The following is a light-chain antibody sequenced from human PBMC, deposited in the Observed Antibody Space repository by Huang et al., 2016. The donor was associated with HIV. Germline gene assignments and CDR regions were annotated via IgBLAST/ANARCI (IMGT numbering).Light chain of an antibody. J-gene: IGKJ4*01. Sequence: IVLTQSPGTLSLSPGERATLSCRASQRVSSSYLAWYQPKPGQAPRRLIDGTSSRAPGIPDRVSGSGAGTDFTLTISGLHAEDFAVYYCQQYGSSPRTFGGGTQVGIK. CDR3: QQYGSSPRT. CDR1: QRVSSSY. CDR2: GTS. V-gene: IGKV3-20*01.